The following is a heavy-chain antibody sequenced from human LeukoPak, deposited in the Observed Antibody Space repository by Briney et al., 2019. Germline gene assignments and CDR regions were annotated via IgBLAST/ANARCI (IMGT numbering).Heavy chain of an antibody. CDR2: TNPNSGGT. Sequence: GASVKVSCKASGYTFTGYYMHWVRQAPGQGLEWMGRTNPNSGGTNYAQKFQGRVTMTRDTSISTAYMELSRLRSDDTAVYYCAREGSGYYYLTWFDPWGQGTLVTVSS. CDR3: AREGSGYYYLTWFDP. D-gene: IGHD3-22*01. CDR1: GYTFTGYY. V-gene: IGHV1-2*06. J-gene: IGHJ5*02.